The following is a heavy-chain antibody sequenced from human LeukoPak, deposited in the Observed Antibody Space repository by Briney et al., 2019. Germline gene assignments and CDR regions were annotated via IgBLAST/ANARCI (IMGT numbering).Heavy chain of an antibody. J-gene: IGHJ4*02. V-gene: IGHV4-59*01. Sequence: SETLSLTCTVSGGSTSSYYWSWIRQPPGKGLEWIGYIYYSGSTNYNPSLKSRVTISVDTSKNQFSLKLSSVTAADTAVYYCATYSGRNFDYWGQGTLVTVSS. D-gene: IGHD1-26*01. CDR3: ATYSGRNFDY. CDR1: GGSTSSYY. CDR2: IYYSGST.